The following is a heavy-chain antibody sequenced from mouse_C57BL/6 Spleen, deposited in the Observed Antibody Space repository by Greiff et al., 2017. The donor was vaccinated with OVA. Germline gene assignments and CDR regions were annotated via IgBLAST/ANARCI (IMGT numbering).Heavy chain of an antibody. CDR2: IHPNSGST. D-gene: IGHD2-4*01. CDR3: ARVPYDYCFAY. Sequence: QVQLQQPGAELVKPGASVKLSCKASGYTFTSYWMHWVKQRPGQGLEWIGMIHPNSGSTNYNEKFKSKATLTVDKSSSTAYMQLSSLTSEDSAVYYCARVPYDYCFAYWGQGTLVTVSA. J-gene: IGHJ3*01. V-gene: IGHV1-64*01. CDR1: GYTFTSYW.